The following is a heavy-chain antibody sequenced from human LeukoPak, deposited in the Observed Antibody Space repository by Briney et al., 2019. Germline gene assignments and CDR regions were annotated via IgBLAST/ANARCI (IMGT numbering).Heavy chain of an antibody. J-gene: IGHJ4*02. V-gene: IGHV3-23*01. CDR2: ISTSGGST. Sequence: GGSLRLSCAASGFTFSRYAMTWVRQAPGKGLEWGSVISTSGGSTYYADSVKGRFTISRDYSKNTLYLQMNSLRADDTAVYYCAKAPFTGSLISDYWGQGTLVTVSS. CDR1: GFTFSRYA. CDR3: AKAPFTGSLISDY. D-gene: IGHD3/OR15-3a*01.